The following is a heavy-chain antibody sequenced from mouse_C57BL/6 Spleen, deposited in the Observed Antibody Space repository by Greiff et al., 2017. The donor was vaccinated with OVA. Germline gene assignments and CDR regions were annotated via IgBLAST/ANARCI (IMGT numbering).Heavy chain of an antibody. J-gene: IGHJ3*01. CDR1: GYSFTDYN. CDR3: ARSGDYGNYDWCAY. D-gene: IGHD2-1*01. V-gene: IGHV1-39*01. CDR2: INPNYGTT. Sequence: VHVKQSGPELVKPGASVKISCKASGYSFTDYNMNWVKQSNGKSLEWIGVINPNYGTTSYNQKFKGKATLTVDQSSSTAYMQLNSLTSEDSAVYYCARSGDYGNYDWCAYWGQGTLVTVSA.